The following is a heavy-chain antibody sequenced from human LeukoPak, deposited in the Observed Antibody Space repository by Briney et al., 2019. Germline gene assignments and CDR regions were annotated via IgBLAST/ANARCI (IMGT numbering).Heavy chain of an antibody. V-gene: IGHV3-74*03. CDR3: AREGRVSGYDFDC. CDR1: GFTFSSYW. D-gene: IGHD5-12*01. CDR2: INSDGSSV. Sequence: GGSLRLSCAASGFTFSSYWMHWVRQAPGKGLVWVSRINSDGSSVTYADSVKGRFSISRDNAKNTLYLQMNSLRVEDTAVYYCAREGRVSGYDFDCWGQGTLVTVSS. J-gene: IGHJ4*02.